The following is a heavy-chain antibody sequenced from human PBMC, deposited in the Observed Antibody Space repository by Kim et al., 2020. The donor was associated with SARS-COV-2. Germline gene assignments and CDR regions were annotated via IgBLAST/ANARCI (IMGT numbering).Heavy chain of an antibody. CDR1: GDSVSSNSAA. CDR3: ARAPDNYFDC. Sequence: SQTLSLTCVISGDSVSSNSAAWNWIRQSPSRGLEWLGRTYYRSMWFNDYAVSVRSRISIIPDTSENQFSLQLNSVTPEDTAVYYCARAPDNYFDCWGQGTLVTVSS. J-gene: IGHJ4*02. V-gene: IGHV6-1*01. CDR2: TYYRSMWFN.